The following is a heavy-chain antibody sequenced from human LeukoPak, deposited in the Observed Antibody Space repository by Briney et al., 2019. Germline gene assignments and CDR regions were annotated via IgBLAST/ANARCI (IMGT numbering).Heavy chain of an antibody. D-gene: IGHD1-14*01. CDR1: GYTFTGYY. CDR2: INPHSGDX. J-gene: IGHJ5*02. CDR3: ARENLEGWIDP. Sequence: ASVKVSCKTSGYTFTGYYMHXXXQXXGQXXXWMGRINPHSGDXXXXXNFQGRVXXXRXXSXXTAYMELSSLRSDDTAVYYCARENLEGWIDPWGQGTLVTVSS. V-gene: IGHV1-2*02.